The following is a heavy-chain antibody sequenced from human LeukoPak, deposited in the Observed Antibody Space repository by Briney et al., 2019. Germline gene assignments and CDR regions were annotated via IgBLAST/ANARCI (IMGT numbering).Heavy chain of an antibody. V-gene: IGHV3-11*01. CDR3: ARDGYSSSWTDFDY. Sequence: PGGSLRLSCAASGFTFSDYYMSWIRQAPGKGLEWVSYISSSGSTVYYADSVKGRFTISRDNAKNSLYLQMNSLRAEDTAVYYCARDGYSSSWTDFDYWGQGTLVTVSS. CDR1: GFTFSDYY. J-gene: IGHJ4*02. CDR2: ISSSGSTV. D-gene: IGHD6-13*01.